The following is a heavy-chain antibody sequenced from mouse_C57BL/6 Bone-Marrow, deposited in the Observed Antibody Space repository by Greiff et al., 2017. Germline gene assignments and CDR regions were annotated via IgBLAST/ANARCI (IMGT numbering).Heavy chain of an antibody. V-gene: IGHV1-19*01. CDR2: INPYNGGT. Sequence: EVQLVESGPVLVKPGASVKMSCKASGYTFTDYYMNWVKQSHGKSLEWIGVINPYNGGTSYNQKFKGKATLTVDKSSSTAYMELNSLTSEDSAVYYCARRYGSRGYWGQGTTLTVSS. D-gene: IGHD1-1*01. CDR1: GYTFTDYY. J-gene: IGHJ2*01. CDR3: ARRYGSRGY.